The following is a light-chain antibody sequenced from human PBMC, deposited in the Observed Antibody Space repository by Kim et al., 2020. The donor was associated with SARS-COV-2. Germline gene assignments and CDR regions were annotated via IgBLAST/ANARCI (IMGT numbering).Light chain of an antibody. CDR2: DAS. CDR1: ETSTNY. J-gene: IGKJ1*01. CDR3: RQRSSWPLT. Sequence: LSPGERATLSCRASETSTNYLGWYQQRPGQPPRLLIYDASKRATGIPARFSGSGSGTDFTLIISSLEPEDSAVYFCRQRSSWPLTFGQGTKVDIK. V-gene: IGKV3-11*01.